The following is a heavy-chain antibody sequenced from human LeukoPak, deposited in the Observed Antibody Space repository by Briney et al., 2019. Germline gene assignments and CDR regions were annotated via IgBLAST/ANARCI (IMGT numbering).Heavy chain of an antibody. CDR3: GKNKRGYDLVWGSYLDY. V-gene: IGHV1-2*02. CDR1: GYTFTGYY. Sequence: ASVKVSCKASGYTFTGYYMHWVRQAPGQGLEWMGWINPNSGGTNYAQKFQGRVTMTRDTSISTAYMELSRLRSDDTAVDYCGKNKRGYDLVWGSYLDYWGQGTLVTVSS. D-gene: IGHD3-16*02. CDR2: INPNSGGT. J-gene: IGHJ4*02.